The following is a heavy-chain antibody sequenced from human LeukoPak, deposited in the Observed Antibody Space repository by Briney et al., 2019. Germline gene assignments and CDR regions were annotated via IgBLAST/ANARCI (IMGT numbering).Heavy chain of an antibody. CDR3: ASTPYYDMDV. J-gene: IGHJ6*04. Sequence: PGGSLKLSCAASGFTFSSYWMSWVRQAPGKGLEWVANIKEDSSEKYYVDSVRGRFTISRDNAKNSLYLQVNSLRAEDTAVYYCASTPYYDMDVWGKGATVTVSS. D-gene: IGHD5/OR15-5a*01. CDR1: GFTFSSYW. V-gene: IGHV3-7*03. CDR2: IKEDSSEK.